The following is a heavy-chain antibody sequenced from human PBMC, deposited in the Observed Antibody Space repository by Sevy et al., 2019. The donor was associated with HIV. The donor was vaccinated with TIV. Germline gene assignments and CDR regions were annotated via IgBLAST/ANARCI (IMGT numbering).Heavy chain of an antibody. CDR2: IGTAGDT. J-gene: IGHJ4*02. D-gene: IGHD6-13*01. Sequence: GGSLRLSCAASGFTFSSYDMHWVRQATGKGVEWVSAIGTAGDTYYPGSVKGRFTISRENAKNSLYLQMNSLRAGDTAVYYCARGAREYSSSWYVFDYWGQGTLVTVSS. CDR3: ARGAREYSSSWYVFDY. V-gene: IGHV3-13*01. CDR1: GFTFSSYD.